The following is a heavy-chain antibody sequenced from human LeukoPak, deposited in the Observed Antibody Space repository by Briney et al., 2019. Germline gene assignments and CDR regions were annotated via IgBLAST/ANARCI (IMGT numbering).Heavy chain of an antibody. Sequence: GASVKVSCKASGYTFTSYYMHWVRQAPGQGLEWMGIINPSGGSTSYAQKFQGRVTMTRDTSTSTVYMELSSLRSEDTAVYYCARDRGTGYDFWSGAYYYYMDVWGKGTTVTVSS. V-gene: IGHV1-46*01. CDR2: INPSGGST. CDR3: ARDRGTGYDFWSGAYYYYMDV. D-gene: IGHD3-3*01. CDR1: GYTFTSYY. J-gene: IGHJ6*03.